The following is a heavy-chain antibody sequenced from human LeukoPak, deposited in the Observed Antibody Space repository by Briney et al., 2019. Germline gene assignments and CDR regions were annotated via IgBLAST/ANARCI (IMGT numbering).Heavy chain of an antibody. CDR2: ISFDESSK. CDR3: AKDQAPRAARVIYFDY. V-gene: IGHV3-30-3*01. D-gene: IGHD2-15*01. J-gene: IGHJ4*02. Sequence: GGSLRLSCAASGFTFSTSAMHWVRQSPGKGLEWVAIISFDESSKYYADSVKGRFTISRDNSKNTLFLHMDSLRVEDTAVYYCAKDQAPRAARVIYFDYWGQGNLVTVSS. CDR1: GFTFSTSA.